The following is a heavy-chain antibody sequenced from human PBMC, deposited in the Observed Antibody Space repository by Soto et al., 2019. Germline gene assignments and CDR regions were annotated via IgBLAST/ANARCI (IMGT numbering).Heavy chain of an antibody. J-gene: IGHJ4*02. CDR2: INSDGSST. CDR3: ARLWQQLDGWDY. CDR1: GFTFGSYW. V-gene: IGHV3-74*01. D-gene: IGHD6-13*01. Sequence: EVQLVESGGGLVQPGGSLRLSCAASGFTFGSYWMHWVRQAPGKGLVWVSRINSDGSSTSYADSVKGRFTISRDNAKNTLYLQMNSLRAEDTAVYYCARLWQQLDGWDYWGQGTLVTVSS.